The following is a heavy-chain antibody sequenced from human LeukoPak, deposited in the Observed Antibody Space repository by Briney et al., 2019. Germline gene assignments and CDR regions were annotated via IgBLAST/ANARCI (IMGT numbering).Heavy chain of an antibody. J-gene: IGHJ4*02. Sequence: GASVKVSCKPSEYTFTDSYIHWVRQAPGVRLQWMGWISPNNGDTKYAEDFRDRVTMTRDTSISTAYMELTGLTPDDTAVYYCVRSPIGASAYWGRGTLVTVSS. CDR1: EYTFTDSY. D-gene: IGHD3-10*01. CDR3: VRSPIGASAY. CDR2: ISPNNGDT. V-gene: IGHV1-2*02.